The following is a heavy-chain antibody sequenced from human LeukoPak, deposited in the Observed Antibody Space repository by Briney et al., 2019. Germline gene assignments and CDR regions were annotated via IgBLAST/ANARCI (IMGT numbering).Heavy chain of an antibody. CDR2: IKQDGSEE. V-gene: IGHV3-7*01. J-gene: IGHJ5*02. Sequence: TGGSLRLSCAASAFTFSSYWMSWVRQAPGKGLEWVASIKQDGSEEYYVDSVKGRFTISRDNAKNSLYLQMNSLRAEDTAVYYCAMRRFSYENWFDPWGQGTLVTVSS. CDR3: AMRRFSYENWFDP. D-gene: IGHD3-16*01. CDR1: AFTFSSYW.